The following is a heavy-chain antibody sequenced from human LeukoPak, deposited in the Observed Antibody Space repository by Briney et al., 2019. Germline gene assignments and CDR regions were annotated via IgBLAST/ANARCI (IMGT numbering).Heavy chain of an antibody. D-gene: IGHD3-10*01. CDR2: INTDGSST. CDR1: GFTFSSYW. CDR3: VAGADYYGSGGLNDY. Sequence: GGSLRLSCAASGFTFSSYWVHWVRQAPGKGLVWVSRINTDGSSTSYADSVKGRFTISRDNSKNTLYLQMNSLRAEDTAVYYCVAGADYYGSGGLNDYCGQGTLVTVSS. V-gene: IGHV3-74*01. J-gene: IGHJ4*02.